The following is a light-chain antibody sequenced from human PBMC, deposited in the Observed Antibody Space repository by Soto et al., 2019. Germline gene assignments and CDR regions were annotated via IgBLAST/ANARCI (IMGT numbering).Light chain of an antibody. CDR3: QQYDNLPLT. V-gene: IGKV1-33*01. CDR2: DAS. J-gene: IGKJ4*01. CDR1: QDIRNY. Sequence: DIQMTQSPSSLSASVGDRVTITCQASQDIRNYLNWYQQKPGKAPKLLIYDASNLETGVPSRFSGSGSGTDFTFTISSLHPEDSATYYCQQYDNLPLTFCGGTKVEIK.